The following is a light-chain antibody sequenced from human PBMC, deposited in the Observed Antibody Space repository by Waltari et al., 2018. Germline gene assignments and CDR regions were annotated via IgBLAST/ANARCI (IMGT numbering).Light chain of an antibody. CDR3: SSYTIPTTWV. Sequence: QSALTQPASVSGSLGQSITMSCTGRSSDVGANNYVSWYQQHPDKAPKVIISEASNRPAGVSNRFSGSKSGNTASLTISGLQAEDEADYYCSSYTIPTTWVFGGGTKLTVL. CDR2: EAS. V-gene: IGLV2-14*01. J-gene: IGLJ3*02. CDR1: SSDVGANNY.